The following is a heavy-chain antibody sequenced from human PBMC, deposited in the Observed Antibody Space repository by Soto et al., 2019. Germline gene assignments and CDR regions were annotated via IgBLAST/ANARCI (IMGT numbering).Heavy chain of an antibody. CDR1: GGTFSSYA. CDR3: ARSLFLDSSGYYYKSLYYFDY. CDR2: IIPIFGTA. J-gene: IGHJ4*02. V-gene: IGHV1-69*13. D-gene: IGHD3-22*01. Sequence: GASVKVSCKASGGTFSSYAISWVRQAPGQGLEWMGGIIPIFGTANYAQKFQGRVTITADESTSTAYMELSSLRSEDTAVYYCARSLFLDSSGYYYKSLYYFDYWGREPWSPS.